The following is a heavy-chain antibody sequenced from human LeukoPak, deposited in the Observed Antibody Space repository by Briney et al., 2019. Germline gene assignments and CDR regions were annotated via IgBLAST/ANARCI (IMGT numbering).Heavy chain of an antibody. D-gene: IGHD1-14*01. J-gene: IGHJ6*03. V-gene: IGHV3-30*02. CDR2: IRYDGSNK. CDR3: ARTRVGWAYMDV. Sequence: GGSLRLSCAASGFTFSSYGMHWVRQAPGKGLEWVAFIRYDGSNKYYADSVKGRFTISRDNSKNTLYLQMNSLRAEDTAMYYCARTRVGWAYMDVWGKGTTVTVSS. CDR1: GFTFSSYG.